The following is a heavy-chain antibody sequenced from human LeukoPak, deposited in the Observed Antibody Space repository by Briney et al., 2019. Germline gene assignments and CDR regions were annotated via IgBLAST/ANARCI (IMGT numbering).Heavy chain of an antibody. CDR3: ARDVNRDNYDSSAYDI. Sequence: SETLSLTCAVSGGPISSTNWWSWVRQTPGKGLEWIASIYHSGSTYYNPSLKSRVTISVDTSKNQFSLKLSSVTAADTAVYYCARDVNRDNYDSSAYDIWGQGTMVTVSS. J-gene: IGHJ3*02. V-gene: IGHV4-4*02. CDR1: GGPISSTNW. CDR2: IYHSGST. D-gene: IGHD3-22*01.